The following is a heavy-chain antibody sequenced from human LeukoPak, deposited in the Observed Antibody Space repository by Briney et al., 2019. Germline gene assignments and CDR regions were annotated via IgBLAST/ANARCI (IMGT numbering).Heavy chain of an antibody. CDR2: ISSSSSTI. J-gene: IGHJ4*02. V-gene: IGHV3-48*04. Sequence: PGGSLRLSCAASGFTFSSYSMNWVRQAPGKGLEWVSYISSSSSTIYYADSVKGRFTISRDNAKNSLYLQMNSLRAEDTAVYYCAREVRLRHLDYWGQGTLVTVSS. CDR3: AREVRLRHLDY. D-gene: IGHD5-12*01. CDR1: GFTFSSYS.